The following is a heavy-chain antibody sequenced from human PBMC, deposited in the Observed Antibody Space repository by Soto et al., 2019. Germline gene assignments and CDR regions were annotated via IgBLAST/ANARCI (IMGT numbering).Heavy chain of an antibody. CDR2: INHSGST. CDR3: ARAPTNYGAYVSMVSDY. J-gene: IGHJ4*02. Sequence: SETLSLTCAVYGGSFSGYYWSWIRQPPGKGLEWIGEINHSGSTNYNPSLKSRVTISVDTSKNQFSLKLSSVPAADTAVYYCARAPTNYGAYVSMVSDYWGQGTLVT. D-gene: IGHD4-17*01. V-gene: IGHV4-34*01. CDR1: GGSFSGYY.